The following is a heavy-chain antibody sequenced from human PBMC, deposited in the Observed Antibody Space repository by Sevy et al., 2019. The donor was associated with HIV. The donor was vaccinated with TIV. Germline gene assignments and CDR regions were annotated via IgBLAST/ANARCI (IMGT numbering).Heavy chain of an antibody. D-gene: IGHD1-26*01. Sequence: GESLKISCKGSGYDFSTYWIAWVRQMPGKGLELMGITFPGDSDTRYSPSFQGQVTISADDSIRTSYLQWRSLKASDTAIYYCARRGILLRGGDYFYYGLDVWGQGTTVTISS. CDR2: TFPGDSDT. V-gene: IGHV5-51*01. CDR3: ARRGILLRGGDYFYYGLDV. J-gene: IGHJ6*02. CDR1: GYDFSTYW.